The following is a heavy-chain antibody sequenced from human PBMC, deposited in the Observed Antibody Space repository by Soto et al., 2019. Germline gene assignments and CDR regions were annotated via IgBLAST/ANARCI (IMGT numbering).Heavy chain of an antibody. CDR1: GFTFSSYS. CDR2: TSRNSSSI. V-gene: IGHV3-21*04. CDR3: AKDMGDYGDHNFDY. J-gene: IGHJ4*02. D-gene: IGHD4-17*01. Sequence: GGSLRLSCAASGFTFSSYSMNWVRQAPGKGLEWVSGTSRNSSSIGYADSVKGRFTISRDNAKNSLYLQMNSLRAEDTALYYCAKDMGDYGDHNFDYWGQGTLVTVSS.